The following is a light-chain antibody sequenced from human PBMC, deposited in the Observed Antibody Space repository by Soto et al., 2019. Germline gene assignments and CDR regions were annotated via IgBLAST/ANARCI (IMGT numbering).Light chain of an antibody. CDR1: QSINNNY. V-gene: IGKV3-20*01. CDR3: QQYGRSPGLLT. Sequence: EIVLTQSPATLSVSPGERATLSCRASQSINNNYLAWYQQKPGQAPRLLIYDASTRATGIPDRFSGSGSGTDFTLTISRLEPEDFAVYYCQQYGRSPGLLTFGPGTQVDIK. CDR2: DAS. J-gene: IGKJ3*01.